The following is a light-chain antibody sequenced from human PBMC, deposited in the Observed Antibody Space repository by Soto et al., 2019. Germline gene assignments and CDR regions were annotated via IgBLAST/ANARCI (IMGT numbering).Light chain of an antibody. Sequence: QTVVTQPPSESGGPGQRVTISCTGSSSNIGAGYDVHWYQQLPGTAPKLLIYGNSNRPSGVPDRFSGSKSGTSASLAITGLQAEHEADYYCQSYDSSLSVVFGGGTKLTVL. CDR3: QSYDSSLSVV. CDR1: SSNIGAGYD. V-gene: IGLV1-40*01. CDR2: GNS. J-gene: IGLJ2*01.